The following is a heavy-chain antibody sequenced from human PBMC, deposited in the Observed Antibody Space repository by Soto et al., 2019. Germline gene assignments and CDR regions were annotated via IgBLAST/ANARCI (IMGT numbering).Heavy chain of an antibody. J-gene: IGHJ4*02. Sequence: GASVKVSCKASGYTFTSYGISWVRQAPGQGLEWMGWISAYNGNTNYAQRLQGRVTMTTDTSTSTAYMELRSLRSDDTAVYYCARRVYIKSGYYSDYWGQGTLVTVSS. V-gene: IGHV1-18*01. CDR2: ISAYNGNT. CDR1: GYTFTSYG. CDR3: ARRVYIKSGYYSDY. D-gene: IGHD3-22*01.